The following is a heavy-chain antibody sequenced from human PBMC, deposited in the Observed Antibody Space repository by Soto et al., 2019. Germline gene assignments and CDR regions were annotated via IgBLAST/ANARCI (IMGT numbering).Heavy chain of an antibody. J-gene: IGHJ4*02. Sequence: PGGSLRLSCSASGFTFSSYDMHWVRQGPGKGLEWVSAIGTAGDTNYAGSVRGRFTISRENTKNSLYLQMNSLRAGDTTIYFCARAIGTTLFDYWGQGTQVNVSS. CDR3: ARAIGTTLFDY. V-gene: IGHV3-13*04. CDR2: IGTAGDT. D-gene: IGHD1-1*01. CDR1: GFTFSSYD.